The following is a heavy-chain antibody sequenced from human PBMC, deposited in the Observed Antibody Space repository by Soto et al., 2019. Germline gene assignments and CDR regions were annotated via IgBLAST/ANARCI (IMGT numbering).Heavy chain of an antibody. J-gene: IGHJ4*02. D-gene: IGHD1-7*01. V-gene: IGHV3-48*02. Sequence: EVQLVESGGGLVQPGGSLELSCAASGFTLSDYSMNWVRQAPGKGLEWISYISPKTGNTYYADSVTGRFVISRDKAKNSVSLQMNSLRDEDTAVYYCARSNYAYDYWDQGTLVSVSS. CDR1: GFTLSDYS. CDR3: ARSNYAYDY. CDR2: ISPKTGNT.